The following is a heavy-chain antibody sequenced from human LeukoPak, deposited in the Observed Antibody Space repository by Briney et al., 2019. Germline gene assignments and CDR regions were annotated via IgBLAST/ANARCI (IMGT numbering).Heavy chain of an antibody. V-gene: IGHV3-21*01. CDR3: ARGGGYSSSWPHFDY. CDR1: GSTFSSYS. Sequence: GGSLRLSCAASGSTFSSYSMNWVRQAPGKGLEWVSSICSSSSYIYYADSVKGRFTISRDNAKNSLYLQMNSLRAEDTAVYYCARGGGYSSSWPHFDYWGQGTLVTVSS. J-gene: IGHJ4*02. CDR2: ICSSSSYI. D-gene: IGHD6-13*01.